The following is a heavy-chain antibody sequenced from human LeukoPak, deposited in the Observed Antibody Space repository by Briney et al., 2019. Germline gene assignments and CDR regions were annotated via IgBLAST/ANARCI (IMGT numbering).Heavy chain of an antibody. D-gene: IGHD3-22*01. CDR3: ARGIHYDSSGSPFDY. J-gene: IGHJ4*02. V-gene: IGHV3-33*01. CDR2: MWYDGSNK. CDR1: GFTFSSYG. Sequence: GGSLRLSCAASGFTFSSYGMHWVRQAPGKGLEWVAVMWYDGSNKYYADSVKGRFTISRDNSKNTLYLQMNSLRAEDTAVYYCARGIHYDSSGSPFDYWGQGTLVTVSS.